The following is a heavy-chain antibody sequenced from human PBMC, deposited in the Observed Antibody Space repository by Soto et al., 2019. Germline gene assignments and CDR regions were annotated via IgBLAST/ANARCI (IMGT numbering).Heavy chain of an antibody. Sequence: GESLKISCKASGYDFSTSWIAWVRQMPGRGLEWMGVIYPDDSDVTYSTSFQGQVTISVEKTMTTANLHWSSLTASDTATYYCAWDRNAGWFDPWGQGTPVTVSS. CDR2: IYPDDSDV. J-gene: IGHJ5*02. CDR3: AWDRNAGWFDP. CDR1: GYDFSTSW. V-gene: IGHV5-51*01. D-gene: IGHD1-26*01.